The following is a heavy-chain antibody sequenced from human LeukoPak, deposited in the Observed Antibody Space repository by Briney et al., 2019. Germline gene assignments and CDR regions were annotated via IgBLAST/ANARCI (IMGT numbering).Heavy chain of an antibody. V-gene: IGHV4-34*01. J-gene: IGHJ4*02. Sequence: PSETLSLTCAVYGGSFSGYYWSWIRQPPGKGLEWIGEINHSGSTNYNPSLKSRVTISVDTSKNQFSLKLSSVTAADTAVYYCARVTSGWLQFRGPTSEFDYWGQGTLVTVSS. D-gene: IGHD5-24*01. CDR3: ARVTSGWLQFRGPTSEFDY. CDR1: GGSFSGYY. CDR2: INHSGST.